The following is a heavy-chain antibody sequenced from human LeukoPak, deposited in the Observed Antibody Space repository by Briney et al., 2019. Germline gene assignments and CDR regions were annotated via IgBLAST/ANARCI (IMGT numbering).Heavy chain of an antibody. J-gene: IGHJ4*02. Sequence: ASVKVSCKASGYTFTSYGISWVRQAPGQGLEWMGWISAYNGNTNYAQKLQGRVTMTTDTSTSTAYMELRSLRSDDTAVYYCARDLRFLEWAGFDYWGQGTLVTVSS. D-gene: IGHD3-3*01. CDR2: ISAYNGNT. CDR3: ARDLRFLEWAGFDY. CDR1: GYTFTSYG. V-gene: IGHV1-18*01.